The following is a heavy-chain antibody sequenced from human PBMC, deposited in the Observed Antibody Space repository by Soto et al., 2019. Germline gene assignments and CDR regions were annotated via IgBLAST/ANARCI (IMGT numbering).Heavy chain of an antibody. CDR2: IYYSGST. CDR3: ARHATADIVVVPAATFDY. J-gene: IGHJ4*02. V-gene: IGHV4-39*01. D-gene: IGHD2-2*01. Sequence: PSETLSLTCTVSGGSISSSSYYWGWIRQPPGKGLEWVGSIYYSGSTYYNPSLKSRVTISVDTSKNQFSLKLSSVTAADTAVYYCARHATADIVVVPAATFDYWGQGTLVTVSS. CDR1: GGSISSSSYY.